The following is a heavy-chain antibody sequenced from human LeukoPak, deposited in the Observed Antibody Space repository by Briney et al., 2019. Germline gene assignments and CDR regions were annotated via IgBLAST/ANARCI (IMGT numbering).Heavy chain of an antibody. CDR1: GGSVSAFY. CDR2: VSYTGSTNHTGST. D-gene: IGHD5-12*01. Sequence: SETLSLTCTVSGGSVSAFYWSWIRQPPGKGLQWIGYVSYTGSTNHTGSTNYNPSLKSRVNISVDTSNNQFSLKLSSLTAADTAVYFCARNRVATIYGKFDYWGQGTLVTVSS. CDR3: ARNRVATIYGKFDY. J-gene: IGHJ4*02. V-gene: IGHV4-59*02.